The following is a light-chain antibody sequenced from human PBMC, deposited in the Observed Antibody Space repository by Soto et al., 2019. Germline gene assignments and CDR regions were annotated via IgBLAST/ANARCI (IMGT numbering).Light chain of an antibody. V-gene: IGKV2-30*02. J-gene: IGKJ5*01. CDR1: QSLVHSDGIAY. CDR2: KVS. Sequence: DIVMTQSPLSLPVTPGEPASISCRSNQSLVHSDGIAYFSWFQQRPGRSPRRLIYKVSNRDSGVPARFSGSGSGTDFALKISRVEAEDVGVYYCMQGTHWPITVGQGKRLEIK. CDR3: MQGTHWPIT.